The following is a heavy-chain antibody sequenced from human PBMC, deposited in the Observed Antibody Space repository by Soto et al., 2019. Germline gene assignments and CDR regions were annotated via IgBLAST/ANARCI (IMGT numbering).Heavy chain of an antibody. CDR2: ISYDGSNK. J-gene: IGHJ3*02. Sequence: GGSLRLSCAASGFNFSSYGMHWVRQAPGKGLEWVAVISYDGSNKYYADSVKGRFTISRDNSKNTLYLQMNSLRAEDTAVYYCAKDHSELVGATEGAFDIWGQGTMVTVSS. V-gene: IGHV3-30*18. D-gene: IGHD1-26*01. CDR3: AKDHSELVGATEGAFDI. CDR1: GFNFSSYG.